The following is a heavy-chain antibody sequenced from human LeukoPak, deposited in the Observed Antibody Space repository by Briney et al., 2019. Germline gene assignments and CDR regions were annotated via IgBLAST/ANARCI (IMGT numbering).Heavy chain of an antibody. CDR1: GGTFSSYA. D-gene: IGHD6-13*01. Sequence: SVKVSCTASGGTFSSYAISWVRQAPGQGLEWMGGIIPIFGTANYAQKFQGRVTITADESTSTAYMELSSLRSEDTAVYYCARAGTVGSSSWFPIDYWGQGTLVTVSS. CDR3: ARAGTVGSSSWFPIDY. J-gene: IGHJ4*02. CDR2: IIPIFGTA. V-gene: IGHV1-69*13.